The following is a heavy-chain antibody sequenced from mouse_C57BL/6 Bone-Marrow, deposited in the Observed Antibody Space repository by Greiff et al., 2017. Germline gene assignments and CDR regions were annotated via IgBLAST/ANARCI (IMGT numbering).Heavy chain of an antibody. V-gene: IGHV14-2*01. D-gene: IGHD1-1*01. CDR2: IDPEDGET. CDR3: TRSLIYYGTNY. J-gene: IGHJ2*01. Sequence: EVQLQQSGAELVKPGASVKLSCTASGFNIKDYYIHWVKQRPEQGLEWIGRIDPEDGETKYAPKFQDKATITADTSSNPAYLQLSSLTSEEPAVYYCTRSLIYYGTNYWGQGTTLTVSS. CDR1: GFNIKDYY.